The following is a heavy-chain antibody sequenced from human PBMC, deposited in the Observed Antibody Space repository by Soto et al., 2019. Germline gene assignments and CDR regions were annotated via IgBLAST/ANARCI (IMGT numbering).Heavy chain of an antibody. J-gene: IGHJ1*01. Sequence: QVHLQQWGAGLLKPSETLSLTCAVSGGSFSGYYGSWIRQPTGKGLEWIGKLHPGGYTNHNPSLESRVTISADSSKNHLSLRLSSLTAADTAVYYCARGLDQYKVGWWGQGTLVTVSS. CDR1: GGSFSGYY. CDR3: ARGLDQYKVGW. V-gene: IGHV4-34*02. D-gene: IGHD6-19*01. CDR2: LHPGGYT.